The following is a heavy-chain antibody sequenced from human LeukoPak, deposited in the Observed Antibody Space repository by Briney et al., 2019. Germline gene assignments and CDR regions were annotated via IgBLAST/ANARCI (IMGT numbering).Heavy chain of an antibody. Sequence: GASVKVSCKPSGYTFSNYGISWVRQAPGQGLEWMGWITAYNGNRLYAQRFQGRITLTTDTSTSTSYMELRSLEYDDTAIYYCARDNDKVVDHWGQGTLVTVSS. J-gene: IGHJ4*01. CDR3: ARDNDKVVDH. CDR1: GYTFSNYG. CDR2: ITAYNGNR. D-gene: IGHD1-1*01. V-gene: IGHV1-18*01.